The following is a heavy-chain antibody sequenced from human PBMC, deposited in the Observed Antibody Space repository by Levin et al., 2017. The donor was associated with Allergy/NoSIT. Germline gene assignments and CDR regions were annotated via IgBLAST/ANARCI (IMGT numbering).Heavy chain of an antibody. CDR2: SRNKANSYTT. Sequence: GESLKISCVASGFIFSDYYMDWVRQAPGKGLEWVGRSRNKANSYTTVYAASLTGRFTVSRDDSKNSLFLQMNTLKTDDTAMYYCARGGSSSPYYFDLWGRGTLVTVSS. J-gene: IGHJ2*01. CDR3: ARGGSSSPYYFDL. V-gene: IGHV3-72*01. D-gene: IGHD6-6*01. CDR1: GFIFSDYY.